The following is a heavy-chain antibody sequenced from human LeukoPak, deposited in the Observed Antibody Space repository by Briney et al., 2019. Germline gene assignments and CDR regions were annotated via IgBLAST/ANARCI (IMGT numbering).Heavy chain of an antibody. D-gene: IGHD5-12*01. V-gene: IGHV1-69*13. J-gene: IGHJ4*02. Sequence: ASVKVSCKASGGTFSSYAISWVRQAPGQGLEWMGGIIPIFGTANYAQKFQGRVTITADESTSTAYMELSSLRSEDTAVYYCARDLECGYSGYDGYWGQGTLVTVSS. CDR2: IIPIFGTA. CDR3: ARDLECGYSGYDGY. CDR1: GGTFSSYA.